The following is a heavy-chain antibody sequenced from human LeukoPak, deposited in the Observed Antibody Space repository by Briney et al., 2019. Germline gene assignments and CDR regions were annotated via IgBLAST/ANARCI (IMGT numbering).Heavy chain of an antibody. D-gene: IGHD3-22*01. Sequence: SETLSLTCTVSGGSVSSGSYYWSWIRQPPGKGLEWIGYIYYSGSTNYNPSLKSRVTISVDTSKNLFSLKLSSVTAADTAVYYCARDNYYDSSGYSYFDYWGQGTLVTVSS. V-gene: IGHV4-61*01. CDR1: GGSVSSGSYY. CDR3: ARDNYYDSSGYSYFDY. CDR2: IYYSGST. J-gene: IGHJ4*02.